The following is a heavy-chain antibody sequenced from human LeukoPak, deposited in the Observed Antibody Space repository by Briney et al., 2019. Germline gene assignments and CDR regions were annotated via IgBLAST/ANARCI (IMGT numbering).Heavy chain of an antibody. CDR3: ARLHFWSCYSY. Sequence: SETLSLTCAVYGGSFSGYYWSWIRQPPGKGLEWIGEINHSGSTNYNPSLKSRVTISVDTSKNHFSLKLSSVTAADTAVYYCARLHFWSCYSYWGQGTLVTVSS. CDR2: INHSGST. J-gene: IGHJ4*02. V-gene: IGHV4-34*01. CDR1: GGSFSGYY. D-gene: IGHD3-3*01.